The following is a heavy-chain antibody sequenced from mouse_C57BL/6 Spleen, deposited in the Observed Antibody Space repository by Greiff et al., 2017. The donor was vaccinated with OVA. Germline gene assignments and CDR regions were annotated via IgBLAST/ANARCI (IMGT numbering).Heavy chain of an antibody. CDR3: ARGGYYSNYVNFDY. Sequence: QVQLQQPGAELVMPGASVKLSCKASGYTFTSYWMHWVKQRPGQGLEWIGEIDPSDSYTNYNQKFKGKSTLTVDKSSSTAYMQLSSLTSEDSAVYYCARGGYYSNYVNFDYWGQGTTLTVSS. V-gene: IGHV1-69*01. J-gene: IGHJ2*01. CDR1: GYTFTSYW. CDR2: IDPSDSYT. D-gene: IGHD2-5*01.